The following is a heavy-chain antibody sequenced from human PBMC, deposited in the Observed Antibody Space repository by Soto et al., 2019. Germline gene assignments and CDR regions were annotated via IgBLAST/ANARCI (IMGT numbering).Heavy chain of an antibody. V-gene: IGHV4-59*08. CDR2: IYYSGST. D-gene: IGHD2-15*01. Sequence: SETLSLTCTVSGGSISSYHWSWIRQPPGKGLEWIGYIYYSGSTNYNPSLKSRVTISVDTSKNQFSLKLSSVTAADTAVYYCASQIFSHDWMGVGYAFDIWGQGTMVTVSS. J-gene: IGHJ3*02. CDR3: ASQIFSHDWMGVGYAFDI. CDR1: GGSISSYH.